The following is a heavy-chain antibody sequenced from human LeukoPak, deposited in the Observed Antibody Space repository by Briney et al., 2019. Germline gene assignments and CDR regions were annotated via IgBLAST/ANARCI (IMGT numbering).Heavy chain of an antibody. CDR1: GYTFTSYA. D-gene: IGHD5-12*01. Sequence: ASVKVSCKASGYTFTSYAMNWVRQAPGQGLEWMGWINTNTGNPTYAQGFTGRFVFSLDTSVSTAYLQISSLKAEDTAVYYCARVPTRGYSGYDLDRGQGTLVTVSS. CDR3: ARVPTRGYSGYDLD. CDR2: INTNTGNP. J-gene: IGHJ4*02. V-gene: IGHV7-4-1*02.